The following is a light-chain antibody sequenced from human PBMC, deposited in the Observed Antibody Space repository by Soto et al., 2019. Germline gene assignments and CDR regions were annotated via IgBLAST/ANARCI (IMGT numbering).Light chain of an antibody. Sequence: DIQMTQSPSSLSASLGGRVTIACRASQSISSWLAWYQEKPGKSPKLLIYDASSLESGVPSRFSGSGSGTEFTLTISSLQPDDFETYYCQQYNSYPWTFGQGTK. J-gene: IGKJ1*01. V-gene: IGKV1-5*01. CDR1: QSISSW. CDR2: DAS. CDR3: QQYNSYPWT.